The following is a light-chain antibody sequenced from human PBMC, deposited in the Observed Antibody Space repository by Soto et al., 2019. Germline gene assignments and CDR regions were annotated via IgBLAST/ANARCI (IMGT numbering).Light chain of an antibody. V-gene: IGKV1-5*03. CDR3: QHYNDYPGA. J-gene: IGKJ1*01. CDR2: KAS. CDR1: QSISDW. Sequence: DTQMTQSPSTLSASVGDRVTITCRARQSISDWLAWYQQKPGKAPQILTYKASRLQSGVPSRFSSRVSGTEFALTVSRLQAEDFATDYCQHYNDYPGAFGQGTKVEI.